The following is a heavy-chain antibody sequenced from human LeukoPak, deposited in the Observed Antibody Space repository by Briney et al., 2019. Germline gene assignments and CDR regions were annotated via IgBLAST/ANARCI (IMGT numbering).Heavy chain of an antibody. CDR1: GLTLNNYA. CDR2: ISVSGDNT. D-gene: IGHD3-10*01. J-gene: IGHJ4*02. CDR3: AKYGSGTYYNGLY. Sequence: GGSLRLSCAPSGLTLNNYAMTWVRQAPGEGRQWVSSISVSGDNTYYADSVKGRFTISRDTSKSTLYLQMNSLKDEDTAVYYCAKYGSGTYYNGLYWGQGTLVTVSS. V-gene: IGHV3-23*01.